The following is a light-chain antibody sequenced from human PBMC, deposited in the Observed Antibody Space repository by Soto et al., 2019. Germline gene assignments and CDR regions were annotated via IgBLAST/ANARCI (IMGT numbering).Light chain of an antibody. Sequence: DIQMTQSPSSLSASVGDRVSITCRASESISSWLAWYQQKPGKAPKLLIYQASALEGGVPSRFSGSGSGTEFTLTISRLQPDDFATYDCQQYQTHFPTTFAQGTRLEIK. CDR2: QAS. V-gene: IGKV1-5*03. J-gene: IGKJ5*01. CDR3: QQYQTHFPTT. CDR1: ESISSW.